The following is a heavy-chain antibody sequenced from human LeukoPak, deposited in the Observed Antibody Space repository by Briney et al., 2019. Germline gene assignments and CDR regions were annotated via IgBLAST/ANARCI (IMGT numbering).Heavy chain of an antibody. Sequence: PSQTLSLTCTVSGGSINNGGHYWSWIRQHPGKGLEWIGYIYYSGSTYYNPSLKSRVTISVDTSKNQFSLKLSSVTAADTAVYYCARAHGLYHFDYWGQGTLVTVSS. D-gene: IGHD2-2*01. CDR3: ARAHGLYHFDY. CDR1: GGSINNGGHY. V-gene: IGHV4-31*03. J-gene: IGHJ4*02. CDR2: IYYSGST.